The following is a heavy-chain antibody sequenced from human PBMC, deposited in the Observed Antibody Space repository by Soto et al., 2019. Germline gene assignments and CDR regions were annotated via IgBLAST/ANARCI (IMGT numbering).Heavy chain of an antibody. CDR3: AREGSNSAYNFAIGIQLWAFDR. D-gene: IGHD1-1*01. J-gene: IGHJ5*02. Sequence: PSETLSLTCTVSGGSISSGDYYWSWIRQPPGKGLEWIGYIHYSGSTYYSPSLKSRVTISVDTSKNQFSLKLSSVTAADTAVYYCAREGSNSAYNFAIGIQLWAFDRWGQGLPVTVSS. CDR1: GGSISSGDYY. CDR2: IHYSGST. V-gene: IGHV4-30-4*01.